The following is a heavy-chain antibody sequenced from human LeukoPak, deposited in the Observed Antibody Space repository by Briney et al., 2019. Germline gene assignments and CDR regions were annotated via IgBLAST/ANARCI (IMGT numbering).Heavy chain of an antibody. D-gene: IGHD4-23*01. CDR3: GRNRYGGGSFYFDY. Sequence: SETLSLTCTVSGCSISTYYWSWIRQPPGKGLEWIGYISYVGSTNHNPSLKSGVTISVNTSTKHLFLKLTSMTSADTTRYYCGRNRYGGGSFYFDYWGQGTLVTVSS. J-gene: IGHJ4*02. CDR2: ISYVGST. V-gene: IGHV4-59*01. CDR1: GCSISTYY.